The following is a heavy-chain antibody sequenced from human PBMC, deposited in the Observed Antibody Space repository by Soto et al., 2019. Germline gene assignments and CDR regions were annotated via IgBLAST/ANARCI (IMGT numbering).Heavy chain of an antibody. J-gene: IGHJ4*02. CDR2: IVVGSGNT. D-gene: IGHD3-10*01. CDR1: GFTFTSSA. CDR3: AAADYYGSGSSSFDY. Sequence: ASVKVSCKASGFTFTSSAVQWVRQARGQRLEWIGWIVVGSGNTNYAQKFQERVTITRDMSTSTAYMELSSLRSEDTAVYYCAAADYYGSGSSSFDYWGQGTLVTVSS. V-gene: IGHV1-58*01.